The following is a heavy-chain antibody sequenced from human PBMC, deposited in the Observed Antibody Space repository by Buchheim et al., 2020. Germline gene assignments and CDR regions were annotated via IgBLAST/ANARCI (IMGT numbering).Heavy chain of an antibody. CDR2: ISGSGGST. CDR3: AKTEFSPRLLGPRTRGDFADY. CDR1: GFTFSSYA. V-gene: IGHV3-23*01. Sequence: EVQLLESGGGLVQPGGSLRLSCAASGFTFSSYAMSWVRQAPGKGLEWVSAISGSGGSTYYADSVKGRFTISRDNSKNTLYLQMNSLRAEDTAVYYCAKTEFSPRLLGPRTRGDFADYWGQGTL. J-gene: IGHJ4*02. D-gene: IGHD3-10*01.